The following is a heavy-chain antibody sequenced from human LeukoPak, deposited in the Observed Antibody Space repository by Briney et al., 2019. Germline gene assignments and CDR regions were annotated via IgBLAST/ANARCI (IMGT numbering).Heavy chain of an antibody. CDR2: INPNSGGT. CDR1: GYTFTGYY. J-gene: IGHJ4*02. D-gene: IGHD6-19*01. Sequence: GASVKVSCKASGYTFTGYYMHWVRQAPGQGLEWMGWINPNSGGTNYAQKFQGRVTMTRDTSISTAYMELSRLRSDDTAVYYCARDLSSTGGRYDYWGQGTLVTVSS. V-gene: IGHV1-2*02. CDR3: ARDLSSTGGRYDY.